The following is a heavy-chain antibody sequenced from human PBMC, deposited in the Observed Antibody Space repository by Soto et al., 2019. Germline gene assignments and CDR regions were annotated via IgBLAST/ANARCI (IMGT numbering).Heavy chain of an antibody. CDR3: AQVRVVVALDGYFDC. Sequence: EVQLLESGGGLVQPGGSLRLACVASGFTFSSYAMTWVRHAPGKGLEWVSGISGSGGSTYYADSVKGRFTISRDNSKNTLYLQMNSLRAEDTAVYFCAQVRVVVALDGYFDCWGQGTLVTVSS. CDR2: ISGSGGST. V-gene: IGHV3-23*01. CDR1: GFTFSSYA. D-gene: IGHD2-15*01. J-gene: IGHJ4*02.